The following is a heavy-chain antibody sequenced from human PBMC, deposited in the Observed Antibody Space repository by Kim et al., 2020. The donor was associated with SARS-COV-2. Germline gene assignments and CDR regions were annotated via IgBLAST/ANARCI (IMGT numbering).Heavy chain of an antibody. D-gene: IGHD4-4*01. V-gene: IGHV3-9*01. CDR3: TKAPPQSYYFDY. Sequence: GYADSVKVRFTISRDNAKNSLYLQMNSLRVEDTALYYCTKAPPQSYYFDYWGQGTLVTVSS. J-gene: IGHJ4*02.